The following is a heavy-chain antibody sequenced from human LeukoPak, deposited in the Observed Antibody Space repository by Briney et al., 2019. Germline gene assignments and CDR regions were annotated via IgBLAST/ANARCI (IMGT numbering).Heavy chain of an antibody. Sequence: ASVKVSCKASGYTFTSYAMNWVRQAPGQGLEWMGWISGYNGKTKYAQKLQDRVTMTTDTSTTTAYMELRSLRSDDTAVYYCAKEETTTLDDAFDIWGQGTMVTVSS. V-gene: IGHV1-18*01. J-gene: IGHJ3*02. CDR1: GYTFTSYA. CDR3: AKEETTTLDDAFDI. CDR2: ISGYNGKT. D-gene: IGHD4-17*01.